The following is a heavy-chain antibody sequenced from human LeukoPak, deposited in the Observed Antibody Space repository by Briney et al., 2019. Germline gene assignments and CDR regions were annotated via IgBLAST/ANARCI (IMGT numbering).Heavy chain of an antibody. D-gene: IGHD3-10*01. CDR3: ARGRGFLWFGELLSGYYYGMDV. CDR1: GGSFSGYY. Sequence: SETLSLTCAVYGGSFSGYYWSWIRQPPGKGLEWIGEINHSGSTNYNPSLKSRVTISVDTSKNQFSLKLSSVTAADTAVYYCARGRGFLWFGELLSGYYYGMDVWGQGTTVTVSS. V-gene: IGHV4-34*01. J-gene: IGHJ6*02. CDR2: INHSGST.